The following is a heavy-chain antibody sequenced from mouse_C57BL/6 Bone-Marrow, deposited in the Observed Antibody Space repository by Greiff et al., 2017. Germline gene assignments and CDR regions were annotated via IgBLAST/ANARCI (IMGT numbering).Heavy chain of an antibody. D-gene: IGHD2-2*01. CDR2: IDPADSYT. Sequence: QVQLQQSGAELVMPGASVKLSCKASGYTFTSYWMHWVKQRPGQGLEWIGEIDPADSYTYYNQKFKGKSTLTAEKSSSTAYMQLSSLTSEVSAVYYCARERLRFYWYFDVWGTGTTVTVSS. V-gene: IGHV1-69*01. CDR3: ARERLRFYWYFDV. J-gene: IGHJ1*03. CDR1: GYTFTSYW.